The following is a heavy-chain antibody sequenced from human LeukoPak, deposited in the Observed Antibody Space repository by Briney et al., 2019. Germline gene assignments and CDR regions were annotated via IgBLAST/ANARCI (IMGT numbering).Heavy chain of an antibody. CDR1: GGSISSGDYY. Sequence: PSETLSLTCTVSGGSISSGDYYWSWIRQPPGKGLEWIGYIYYSGSTYYNPSLKSRVTISVDTSKNQFSLKLSSVTAVDTAVYYCASRECYYDSSGTFDYWGQGTLVTVSS. CDR2: IYYSGST. CDR3: ASRECYYDSSGTFDY. D-gene: IGHD3-22*01. J-gene: IGHJ4*02. V-gene: IGHV4-30-4*01.